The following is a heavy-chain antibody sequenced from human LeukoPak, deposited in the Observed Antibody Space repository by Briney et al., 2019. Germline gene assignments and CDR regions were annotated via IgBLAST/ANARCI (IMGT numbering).Heavy chain of an antibody. J-gene: IGHJ5*02. V-gene: IGHV4-31*03. CDR1: GGSISNDGYY. D-gene: IGHD7-27*01. Sequence: SQTLSLTCNVSGGSISNDGYYWSWIRQHPGKGLEWLGYIYYSGSTYYNPSLRSRVTLSVDTSKSQFSLRLSSVTAADTAVYYCARDLTGDQFFDPWGQGTLVTVSS. CDR3: ARDLTGDQFFDP. CDR2: IYYSGST.